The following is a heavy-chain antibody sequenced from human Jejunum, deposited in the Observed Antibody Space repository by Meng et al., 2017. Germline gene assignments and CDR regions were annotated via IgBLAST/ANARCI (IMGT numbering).Heavy chain of an antibody. CDR3: ARTTTVTTKYYYYGMDV. D-gene: IGHD4-17*01. J-gene: IGHJ6*02. Sequence: GESLKISCAASGFTFSSYTMHWVRQAPGKGLGWVAIITYDGSNEYYADSVKGRFTISRDHSKNTLFLQMNSLRDEDPAVYYCARTTTVTTKYYYYGMDVWGQGTTVTVSS. CDR2: ITYDGSNE. CDR1: GFTFSSYT. V-gene: IGHV3-30*01.